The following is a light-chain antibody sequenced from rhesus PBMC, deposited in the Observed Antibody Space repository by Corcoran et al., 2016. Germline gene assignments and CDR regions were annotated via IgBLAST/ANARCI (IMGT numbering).Light chain of an antibody. CDR2: AAS. Sequence: DIQMTQSPSALSASVGDRVTISCRAGQKIYSNLACYRQKPGKDPMLLFYAASSFETGIPSRFSGSGSGTDFTLTISSLQPEDSAAYYCQHYYDNPLTFGGGTKVELK. V-gene: IGKV1-44*01. J-gene: IGKJ4*01. CDR1: QKIYSN. CDR3: QHYYDNPLT.